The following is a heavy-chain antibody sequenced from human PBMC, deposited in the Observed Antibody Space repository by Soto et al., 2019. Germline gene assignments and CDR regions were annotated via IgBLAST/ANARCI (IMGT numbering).Heavy chain of an antibody. Sequence: GASVEVSCTVSGYTLTELSMHWVRQAPGKGLEWMGGIDPEDGETIYAQKFQGRVTMTADTSTNTAYMELSSLRSEDTAVYYCSHYYGSGSPNYYYYGMDVWGQGTTVTVSS. J-gene: IGHJ6*02. CDR2: IDPEDGET. V-gene: IGHV1-24*01. D-gene: IGHD3-10*01. CDR1: GYTLTELS. CDR3: SHYYGSGSPNYYYYGMDV.